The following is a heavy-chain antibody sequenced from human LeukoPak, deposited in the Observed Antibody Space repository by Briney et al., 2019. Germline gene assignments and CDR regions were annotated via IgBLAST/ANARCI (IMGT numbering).Heavy chain of an antibody. D-gene: IGHD7-27*01. CDR2: IKQDGSEK. J-gene: IGHJ4*02. V-gene: IGHV3-7*01. CDR3: ARVSAGDLNPAFDY. Sequence: PGGSLRLSCAASGFTFSSYAMSWVRQAPGKGLEWVANIKQDGSEKYYVDSVKGRFTISRDNAKNSLYLQMNSLRAEDTAVYYCARVSAGDLNPAFDYWGQGTLVTVSS. CDR1: GFTFSSYA.